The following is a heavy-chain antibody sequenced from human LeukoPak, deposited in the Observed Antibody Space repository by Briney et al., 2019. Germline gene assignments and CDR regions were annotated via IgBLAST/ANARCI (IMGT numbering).Heavy chain of an antibody. CDR1: GGSISSSY. CDR3: ARGSLRFLDSMNWFDP. Sequence: SETLSLTCSVSGGSISSSYWSWIRQPPGKGLEWIGYIYTSGSTNYNPSLKSRVTMSVDTSKNQFSLKLSSVTAADTAVYYCARGSLRFLDSMNWFDPWGQGTLVTVSS. CDR2: IYTSGST. V-gene: IGHV4-4*08. D-gene: IGHD3-3*01. J-gene: IGHJ5*02.